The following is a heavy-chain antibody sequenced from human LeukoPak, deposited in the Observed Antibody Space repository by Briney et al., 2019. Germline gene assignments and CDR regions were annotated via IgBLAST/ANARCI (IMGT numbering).Heavy chain of an antibody. D-gene: IGHD3-16*01. CDR1: GGSISSSNW. Sequence: PSGTLSLTCAVSGGSISSSNWWGWIRQPPGKGLEWIGYIYYSGSIYYTPSLKSRVTMSVDTSKNQFSLKLSSVTAVDTAVYYCARKPNSEYYFDYWGQGTLVTVSS. J-gene: IGHJ4*02. CDR2: IYYSGSI. CDR3: ARKPNSEYYFDY. V-gene: IGHV4-28*05.